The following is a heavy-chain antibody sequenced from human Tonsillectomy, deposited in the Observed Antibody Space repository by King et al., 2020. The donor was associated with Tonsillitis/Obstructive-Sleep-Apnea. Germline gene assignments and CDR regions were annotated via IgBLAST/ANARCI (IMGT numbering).Heavy chain of an antibody. D-gene: IGHD6-6*01. CDR1: GYTFTRSA. CDR3: AREGAARPRYMAV. CDR2: INAGNGNT. Sequence: VQLVQSGAEVKKPGASVKVSCKASGYTFTRSAMHWVRQAPGQRLEWMGWINAGNGNTKYSQKFQGRVTITRDTSASTAYMELSSLRSDDTAVYYCAREGAARPRYMAVWGKGTTVTVSS. J-gene: IGHJ6*03. V-gene: IGHV1-3*01.